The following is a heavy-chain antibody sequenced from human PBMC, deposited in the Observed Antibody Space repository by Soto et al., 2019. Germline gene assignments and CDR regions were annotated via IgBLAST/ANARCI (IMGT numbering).Heavy chain of an antibody. CDR3: ATTIYGDYDYYYYGIDV. CDR2: FDPEDGET. Sequence: GASVEVSCKVSGYTLTELSMHWVRQAPGKGLEWMGGFDPEDGETIYAQKFQGRVTMTEDTSTDTAYMELSSLRSEDTAVYYCATTIYGDYDYYYYGIDVWGQGTTVTVSS. J-gene: IGHJ6*02. V-gene: IGHV1-24*01. D-gene: IGHD4-17*01. CDR1: GYTLTELS.